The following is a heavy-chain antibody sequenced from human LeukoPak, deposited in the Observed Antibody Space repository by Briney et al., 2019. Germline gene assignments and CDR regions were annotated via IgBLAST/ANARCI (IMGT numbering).Heavy chain of an antibody. J-gene: IGHJ5*02. V-gene: IGHV1-46*01. D-gene: IGHD6-19*01. Sequence: ASVKVSCKASGYTFTTYYMHWVRQAPGQGLERMGIINLSGGSTSYAQKFQGRVTMTRDTSTSTVYMELSSLRSEDTAVYYCAREGSGWSSYLRWFDPWGQGTLVTVSS. CDR3: AREGSGWSSYLRWFDP. CDR2: INLSGGST. CDR1: GYTFTTYY.